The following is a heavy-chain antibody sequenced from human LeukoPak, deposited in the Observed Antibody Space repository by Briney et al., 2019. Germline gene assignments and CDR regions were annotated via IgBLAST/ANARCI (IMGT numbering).Heavy chain of an antibody. Sequence: GRSLRLSCAASGFTFSSFGMHWVRQAPGKGLEWVAVISYDGSNKYHADSVKGRFTISRDNSKNTLYLQMNRLRAEDTAVFYCAKDRRGYSAYGTFDDWGQGTLVTVSS. J-gene: IGHJ4*02. CDR3: AKDRRGYSAYGTFDD. CDR2: ISYDGSNK. D-gene: IGHD5-12*01. V-gene: IGHV3-30*18. CDR1: GFTFSSFG.